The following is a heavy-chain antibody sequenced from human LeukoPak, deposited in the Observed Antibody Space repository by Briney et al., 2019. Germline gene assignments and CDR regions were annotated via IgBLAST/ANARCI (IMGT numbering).Heavy chain of an antibody. J-gene: IGHJ3*01. CDR1: GGPLSSYF. D-gene: IGHD1-7*01. CDR2: IHANGDT. V-gene: IGHV4-59*08. Sequence: SETLSLTCTVSGGPLSSYFWIWVRQPPGKGLEWIAYIHANGDTNYNPSLKSRMPQSLDTSKNQFPLRLSSVTAADTAVYYCARHPANWNYGAFDVWGEGTMVTVS. CDR3: ARHPANWNYGAFDV.